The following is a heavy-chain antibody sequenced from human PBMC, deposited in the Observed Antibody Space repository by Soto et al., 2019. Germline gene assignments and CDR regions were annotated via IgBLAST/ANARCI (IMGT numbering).Heavy chain of an antibody. CDR3: AKGGYSMAELHYFDY. CDR2: ISYDGSNK. Sequence: QVQLVESGGGVVQPGRSLRLSCAASGFTFSSYGMHWVRQAPGKGLEWVAVISYDGSNKYYADSVKGRFTISRDNSKNTLYLQMNSLRAEDTAVYYCAKGGYSMAELHYFDYWGQGTLVTVSS. D-gene: IGHD6-13*01. CDR1: GFTFSSYG. V-gene: IGHV3-30*18. J-gene: IGHJ4*02.